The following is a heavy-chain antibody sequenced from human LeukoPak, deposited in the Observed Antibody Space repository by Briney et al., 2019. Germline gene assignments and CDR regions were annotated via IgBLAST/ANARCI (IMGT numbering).Heavy chain of an antibody. CDR1: GFTFSSNA. Sequence: GGSLRLSCAASGFTFSSNAMSWVRQAPGKGLEWVSTIGYSGGSIYYADSVKGRFTISRDSSRNTLFLHMNTLRAEDTAIYYCAKDRTVGASYWYFDLWGRGTLVTVSS. J-gene: IGHJ2*01. D-gene: IGHD1-26*01. CDR3: AKDRTVGASYWYFDL. CDR2: IGYSGGSI. V-gene: IGHV3-23*01.